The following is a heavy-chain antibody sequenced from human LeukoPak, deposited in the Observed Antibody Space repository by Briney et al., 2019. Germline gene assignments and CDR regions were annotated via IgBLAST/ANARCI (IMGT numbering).Heavy chain of an antibody. CDR2: MSYDGSNE. V-gene: IGHV3-33*01. J-gene: IGHJ4*02. D-gene: IGHD6-19*01. CDR1: SFTFSAYG. Sequence: GGSLRLSCAASSFTFSAYGMHWVRQAPGKGLEWVAFMSYDGSNEYYADSVKGRFTISRDNAKNSLYLQMNSLRAEDTAVYYCARDKEAYSSGWYVFGYWGQGTLVTVSS. CDR3: ARDKEAYSSGWYVFGY.